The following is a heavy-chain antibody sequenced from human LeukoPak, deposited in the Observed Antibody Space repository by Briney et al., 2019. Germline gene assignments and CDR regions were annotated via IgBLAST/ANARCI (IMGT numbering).Heavy chain of an antibody. Sequence: RGESLKISCKGSGYSFTSYWIGWVRQMPGKGLEWMGIIYPGDSDTRYSPSFQGQVTISADKSISTAYLQWSSLKASDTAMYYCARGLVVAARLSWLDYWGQGTLVTVSS. D-gene: IGHD2-15*01. V-gene: IGHV5-51*01. J-gene: IGHJ4*02. CDR3: ARGLVVAARLSWLDY. CDR2: IYPGDSDT. CDR1: GYSFTSYW.